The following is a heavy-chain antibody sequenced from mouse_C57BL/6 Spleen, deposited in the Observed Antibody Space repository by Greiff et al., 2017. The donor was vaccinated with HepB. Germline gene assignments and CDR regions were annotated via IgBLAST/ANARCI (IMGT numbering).Heavy chain of an antibody. CDR3: ARLKGLDYAMDY. D-gene: IGHD1-3*01. CDR2: INPSTGGT. J-gene: IGHJ4*01. V-gene: IGHV1-42*01. CDR1: GYSFTGYY. Sequence: VQLQQSGPELVKPGASVKISCKASGYSFTGYYMNWVKQSPEKSLEWIGEINPSTGGTTYNQKFKAKATLTVDKSSSTAYMQLKSLTSEDSAVYYCARLKGLDYAMDYWGQGTSVTVSS.